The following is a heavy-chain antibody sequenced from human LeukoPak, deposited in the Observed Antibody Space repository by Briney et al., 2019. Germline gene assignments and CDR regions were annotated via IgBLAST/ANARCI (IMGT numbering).Heavy chain of an antibody. CDR2: INVSGGST. J-gene: IGHJ4*02. Sequence: PGGSLRLSCAASGFTFSNYAMSWVRQAPGKGLEWVSGINVSGGSTFYADSVRGRFTISRDNSKNTLYLQMNSLRAEDTAVYYCARDLSGSKASFDYWGQGTLVTVSS. CDR1: GFTFSNYA. V-gene: IGHV3-23*01. D-gene: IGHD1-26*01. CDR3: ARDLSGSKASFDY.